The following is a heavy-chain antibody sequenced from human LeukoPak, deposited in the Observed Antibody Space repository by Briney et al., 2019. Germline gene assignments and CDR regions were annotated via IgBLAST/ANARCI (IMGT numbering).Heavy chain of an antibody. D-gene: IGHD1-26*01. V-gene: IGHV4-30-2*02. CDR1: GGSISSGGYY. J-gene: IGHJ3*02. CDR3: AKNSGSYSYDAFDI. Sequence: SQTLSLTCTVSGGSISSGGYYWSWIRQPPGKGLEWIGYIYHSGSTYYNPSLKSRVTISVDTSKTQFSLKLSSVTAADTAIYYCAKNSGSYSYDAFDIWGQGTMVTVSS. CDR2: IYHSGST.